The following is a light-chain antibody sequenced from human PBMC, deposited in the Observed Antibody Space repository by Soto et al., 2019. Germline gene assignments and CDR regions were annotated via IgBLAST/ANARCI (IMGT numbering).Light chain of an antibody. CDR3: SSYARSSNVL. Sequence: QSALTQPPSVSGSPGQSVTISCTGTSSDIGGYNYVSWYQQHPGKAPKLMIYEVSNRPSGVSNRFSGSKSGYTASLTISGLQAEDEADYYCSSYARSSNVLFGGGTKLTVL. V-gene: IGLV2-14*01. CDR2: EVS. J-gene: IGLJ3*02. CDR1: SSDIGGYNY.